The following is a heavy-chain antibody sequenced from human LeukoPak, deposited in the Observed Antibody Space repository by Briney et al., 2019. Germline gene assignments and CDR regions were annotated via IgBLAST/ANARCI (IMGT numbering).Heavy chain of an antibody. CDR2: ISPTGGT. Sequence: SETLSLTCSVSGGSISSYYWSWIRRPPGKGLEWIGYISPTGGTNYNPSLTGRVTVSVDTSKNLFSLILDPVTAADTAVYFCARRSVTRWYYSDWGQGTLVTVSS. CDR1: GGSISSYY. CDR3: ARRSVTRWYYSD. V-gene: IGHV4-4*09. J-gene: IGHJ4*02. D-gene: IGHD3-10*01.